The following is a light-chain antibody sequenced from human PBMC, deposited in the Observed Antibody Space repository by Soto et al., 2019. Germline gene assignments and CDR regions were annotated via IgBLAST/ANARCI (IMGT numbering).Light chain of an antibody. J-gene: IGKJ5*01. CDR2: GIS. CDR3: QQRSDSIT. V-gene: IGKV3D-20*02. Sequence: EIVLTPSPGTLSLSPGERATLSCRASQTVTRSYLAWYQHKPGQAPRLLISGISTRAPGIPARFSGRGSGADFTLTISSLEPEDFAVYYCQQRSDSITFGQGTRLEIK. CDR1: QTVTRSY.